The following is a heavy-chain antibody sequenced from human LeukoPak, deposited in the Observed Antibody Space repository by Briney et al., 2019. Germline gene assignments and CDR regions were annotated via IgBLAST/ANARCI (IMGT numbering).Heavy chain of an antibody. CDR2: IYSGGST. Sequence: PGGSLRLSCAASGFTVSSTYMSWVRQAPGKGLEWVSVIYSGGSTYYADSVKGRFTISRDNSKNTLYLQMNSLRAEDTAVYYCARETAMGVGGYFDYWGQGTLVTVSS. V-gene: IGHV3-66*01. J-gene: IGHJ4*02. CDR3: ARETAMGVGGYFDY. CDR1: GFTVSSTY. D-gene: IGHD5-18*01.